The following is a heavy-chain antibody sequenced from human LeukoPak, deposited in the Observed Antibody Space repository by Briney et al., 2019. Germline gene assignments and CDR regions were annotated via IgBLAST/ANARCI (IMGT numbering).Heavy chain of an antibody. Sequence: PGGSLRLSCAASGFTFSSYWMTWVRQSPGKGLEWVANINQDGSQKYYVDSVKGRFTMSRDNAKNSLYLQMNSLRAEDTAVYYCARGYYGDDAFDIWGQGTMVTVSS. V-gene: IGHV3-7*01. D-gene: IGHD3-10*01. CDR3: ARGYYGDDAFDI. CDR1: GFTFSSYW. CDR2: INQDGSQK. J-gene: IGHJ3*02.